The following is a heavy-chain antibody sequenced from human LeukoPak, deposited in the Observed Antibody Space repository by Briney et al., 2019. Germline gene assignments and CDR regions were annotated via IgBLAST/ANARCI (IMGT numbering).Heavy chain of an antibody. J-gene: IGHJ4*02. CDR3: ASYSSSSGFDY. CDR2: TYYASKWSY. D-gene: IGHD6-6*01. Sequence: SQTLSLTCAISGDSVSRALAGWSWIRQSPSRGLEWLGRTYYASKWSYDYAVSVKSRISINPDTSQNQFSLQLNSVTPEDTAVYYCASYSSSSGFDYWGQGTLVTVSS. V-gene: IGHV6-1*01. CDR1: GDSVSRALAG.